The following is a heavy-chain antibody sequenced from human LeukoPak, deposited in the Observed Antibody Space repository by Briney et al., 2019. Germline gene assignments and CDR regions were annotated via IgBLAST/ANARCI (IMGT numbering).Heavy chain of an antibody. CDR1: GGSISSYY. J-gene: IGHJ5*02. Sequence: PSETLSLTCTVSGGSISSYYWSWIRQPPGKGLEWIGYIYYSGSTNYNPSLKSRVTISVDTSKNQFSLKLSSVTAADTAVYYCARDRKGGDSSSSTPWGQGTLVTVSS. CDR2: IYYSGST. CDR3: ARDRKGGDSSSSTP. D-gene: IGHD6-6*01. V-gene: IGHV4-59*01.